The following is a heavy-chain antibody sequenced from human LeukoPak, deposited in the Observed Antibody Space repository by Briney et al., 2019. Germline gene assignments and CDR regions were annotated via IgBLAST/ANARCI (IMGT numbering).Heavy chain of an antibody. J-gene: IGHJ4*02. D-gene: IGHD5-12*01. CDR1: GGFLSSFY. Sequence: PSETLSLTCSVSGGFLSSFYWSWIRQPPGKGLEWIGYIYYGGSTDYNPSFKGRVTISVDTSKNQFSLKLSSVTAADTAVYYCARDGYSGYALWGQGTLVTVSS. CDR2: IYYGGST. CDR3: ARDGYSGYAL. V-gene: IGHV4-59*01.